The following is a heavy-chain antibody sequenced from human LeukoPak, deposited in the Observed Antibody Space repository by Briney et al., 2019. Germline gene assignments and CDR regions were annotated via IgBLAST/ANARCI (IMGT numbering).Heavy chain of an antibody. J-gene: IGHJ6*03. Sequence: TSETLTLTCTVSGGSISSYYWSWIRQPAGKGLEWIGRIYTSGSTNYNPSLKRRVTMSVGTSKNQVFLKLSFETAADTAVDYCARGAVVPAAHYYYYYYMDVWGKGTTVTVSS. V-gene: IGHV4-4*07. CDR2: IYTSGST. CDR1: GGSISSYY. CDR3: ARGAVVPAAHYYYYYYMDV. D-gene: IGHD2-2*01.